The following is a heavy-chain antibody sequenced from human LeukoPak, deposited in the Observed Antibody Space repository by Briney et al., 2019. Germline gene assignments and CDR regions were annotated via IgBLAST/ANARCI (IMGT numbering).Heavy chain of an antibody. V-gene: IGHV3-23*01. CDR1: GFTFSTYW. D-gene: IGHD2-15*01. J-gene: IGHJ4*02. CDR2: ISGSGGST. Sequence: GGSLRLSCAASGFTFSTYWMSWVRQAPGKGLEWVSAISGSGGSTYYADSVKGRFTISRDNSKNTLYLQMNSLRAEDTAVYYCAKVVRTLGYCSGGSCYSVIDYWGQGTLVTVSS. CDR3: AKVVRTLGYCSGGSCYSVIDY.